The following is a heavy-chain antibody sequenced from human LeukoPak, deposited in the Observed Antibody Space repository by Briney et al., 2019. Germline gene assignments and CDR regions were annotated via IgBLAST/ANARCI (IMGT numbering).Heavy chain of an antibody. J-gene: IGHJ4*02. Sequence: ASVKVYCKASGYTFTGYYMHWVRQAPGQGLEWMGWINPNSGGTNYAQKFQGRVTMTRDTSISTAYMELSRLRSDDTAVYYCARDGHLGYSSSSDYWGQGTLVTVSS. CDR3: ARDGHLGYSSSSDY. V-gene: IGHV1-2*02. CDR2: INPNSGGT. CDR1: GYTFTGYY. D-gene: IGHD6-6*01.